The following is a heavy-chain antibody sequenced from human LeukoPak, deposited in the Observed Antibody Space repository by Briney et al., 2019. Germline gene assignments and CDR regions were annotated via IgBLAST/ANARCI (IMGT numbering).Heavy chain of an antibody. Sequence: GGSLRLSCAASEFTFSNYGMTWVRQAPGKGLEWVSSISTSGGSTYYADSVKGRFTISRDNSKNTLYLQMNSLRAEDTAVYYCASTTTVTTFLGYWGQGTLVTVSS. CDR3: ASTTTVTTFLGY. J-gene: IGHJ4*02. D-gene: IGHD4-17*01. V-gene: IGHV3-23*01. CDR2: ISTSGGST. CDR1: EFTFSNYG.